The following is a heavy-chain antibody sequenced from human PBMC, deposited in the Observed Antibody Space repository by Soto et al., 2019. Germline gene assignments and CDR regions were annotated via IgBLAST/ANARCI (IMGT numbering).Heavy chain of an antibody. D-gene: IGHD2-8*01. Sequence: QVQLVQSGAEVRKPGGSVNISCWASGFTFGDNLRNWVLQAPGQSLEWMGLINPANGNTKYSQTFQSRVTISRHSSASIAYVEVTDLTSDDTAVYYCARDMLSVGPRANDAFDVWGQGTMVTVSS. V-gene: IGHV1-3*01. CDR1: GFTFGDNL. J-gene: IGHJ3*01. CDR3: ARDMLSVGPRANDAFDV. CDR2: INPANGNT.